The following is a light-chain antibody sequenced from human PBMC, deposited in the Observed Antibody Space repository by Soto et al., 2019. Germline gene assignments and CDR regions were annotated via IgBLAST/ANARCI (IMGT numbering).Light chain of an antibody. J-gene: IGLJ3*02. Sequence: QSALTQPASVSGSPGQSITISCTGTSSDVGGYNYVSWYQQHPGKAPKLMIYEVSNRPSGVSNRFSGSKSGNTASLTISGLQAEDEADYYCSSYTSSSTGVFGGGTKLTV. V-gene: IGLV2-14*01. CDR2: EVS. CDR1: SSDVGGYNY. CDR3: SSYTSSSTGV.